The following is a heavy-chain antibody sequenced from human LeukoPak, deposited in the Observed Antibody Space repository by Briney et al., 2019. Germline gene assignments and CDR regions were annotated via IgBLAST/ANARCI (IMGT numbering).Heavy chain of an antibody. CDR2: ISSSSTI. J-gene: IGHJ6*03. CDR1: GFTFSDYY. V-gene: IGHV3-69-1*01. Sequence: PGGSLRLSCAASGFTFSDYYMNWVRQAPGKGLEWVSSISSSSTIYYADSVKGRFTISRDNSKNTLYLQMNSLRAEDTAVYYCATPSGYSRNYYYYYMDVWGKGTTVTVSS. D-gene: IGHD5-12*01. CDR3: ATPSGYSRNYYYYYMDV.